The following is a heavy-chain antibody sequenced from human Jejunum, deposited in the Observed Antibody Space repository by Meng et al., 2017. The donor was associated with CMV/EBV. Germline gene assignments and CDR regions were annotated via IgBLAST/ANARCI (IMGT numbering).Heavy chain of an antibody. CDR2: INGGNGYT. Sequence: CKASGYNFTTYVMHWVRQAPGQRLEWMGWINGGNGYTEYSHNFQGRVTITRDTSASTAYMELSSLTSEDTAVYYCAREGAVAGLDLDYWGQGTLVTVSS. J-gene: IGHJ4*02. V-gene: IGHV1-3*01. CDR1: GYNFTTYV. CDR3: AREGAVAGLDLDY. D-gene: IGHD6-19*01.